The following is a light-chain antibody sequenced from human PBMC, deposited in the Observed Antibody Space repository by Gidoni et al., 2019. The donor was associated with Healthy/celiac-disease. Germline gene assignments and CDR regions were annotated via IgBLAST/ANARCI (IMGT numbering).Light chain of an antibody. CDR2: KAS. J-gene: IGKJ1*01. CDR3: QQYNSYPWT. CDR1: PSISSL. Sequence: DIQMTQSPSTLSASVGDRVTITCRASPSISSLLAWYQQKPGKAPKLLIYKASSLESGVPSRFSGSGSGTEFTLTISSLQPDDFATYYFQQYNSYPWTFGQGTKVEIK. V-gene: IGKV1-5*03.